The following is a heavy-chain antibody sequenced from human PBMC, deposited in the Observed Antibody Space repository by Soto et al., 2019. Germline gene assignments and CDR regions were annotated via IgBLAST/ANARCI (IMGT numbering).Heavy chain of an antibody. D-gene: IGHD6-19*01. J-gene: IGHJ6*02. Sequence: QVQLVESGGTVIQPGRSLSLSCVTSGFSFSNYGMHWVRQAPGTGLEWVAVISHDDSIKSYSASVRGRFSISRDNYKNTLYLQMSSLKPEDTAIYYCAKLSGSARHHHYYGVDVWGQGTTVTVSS. CDR2: ISHDDSIK. V-gene: IGHV3-30*18. CDR3: AKLSGSARHHHYYGVDV. CDR1: GFSFSNYG.